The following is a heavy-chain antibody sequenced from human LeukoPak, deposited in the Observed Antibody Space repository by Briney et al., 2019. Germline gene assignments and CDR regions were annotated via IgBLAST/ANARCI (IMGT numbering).Heavy chain of an antibody. J-gene: IGHJ4*02. V-gene: IGHV3-33*01. Sequence: PGRSLRLSCAASGFTFSRHGMHWVRQAPGKGLEWVALIWYDGSNKYYADSVKGRFTISRDNSKNTLYLQMNSLRVEDTAVYYCARDQYYYDSSGYFYDFWGQGTLVTASS. D-gene: IGHD3-22*01. CDR1: GFTFSRHG. CDR3: ARDQYYYDSSGYFYDF. CDR2: IWYDGSNK.